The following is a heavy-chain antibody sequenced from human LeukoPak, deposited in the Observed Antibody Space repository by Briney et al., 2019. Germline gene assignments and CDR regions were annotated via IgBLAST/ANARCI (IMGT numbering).Heavy chain of an antibody. CDR3: ARDPGIAVAIYYYGMDV. Sequence: ALVKVSCKASGYTFTSYGISWVRQAPGQGLEWMGWISAYNGNTNYAQELQGRVTMTTDTSTSTAYMELRSLRSDDTAVYYCARDPGIAVAIYYYGMDVWGQGTTVTVSS. CDR2: ISAYNGNT. D-gene: IGHD6-19*01. V-gene: IGHV1-18*01. J-gene: IGHJ6*02. CDR1: GYTFTSYG.